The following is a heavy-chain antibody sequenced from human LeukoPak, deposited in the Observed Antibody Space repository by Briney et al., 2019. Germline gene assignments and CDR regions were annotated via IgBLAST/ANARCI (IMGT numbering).Heavy chain of an antibody. CDR2: INHSGST. D-gene: IGHD5-18*01. CDR3: ARGGCSYGPFDY. V-gene: IGHV4-34*01. Sequence: PSETLSLTCAVYGGSFSGYYWSWIRQPPGKGLEWIGEINHSGSTNYNPSPKSRVTISVDTSKNQFSLKLSSVTAAATAVYYCARGGCSYGPFDYWGQGTLVTVSS. CDR1: GGSFSGYY. J-gene: IGHJ4*02.